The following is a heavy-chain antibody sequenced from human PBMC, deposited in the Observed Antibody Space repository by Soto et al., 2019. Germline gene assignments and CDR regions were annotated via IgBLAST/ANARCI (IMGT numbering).Heavy chain of an antibody. D-gene: IGHD2-2*01. CDR1: GFTFDNYA. CDR2: ISWNSGNR. CDR3: AKDGVEVVPVALTDYYYYQIDV. J-gene: IGHJ6*03. V-gene: IGHV3-9*01. Sequence: EVQLVESGGGLGQPGRSLRLSCTAAGFTFDNYAMHWVRQAPGKGLEWVSGISWNSGNRGYADSVKGRFTISRDNAKNSLYLQMNSLRAEDTALYYCAKDGVEVVPVALTDYYYYQIDVWGKGTMVTVSS.